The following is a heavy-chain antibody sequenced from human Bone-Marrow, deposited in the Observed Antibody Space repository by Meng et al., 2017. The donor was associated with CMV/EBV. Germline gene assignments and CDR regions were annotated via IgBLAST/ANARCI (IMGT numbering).Heavy chain of an antibody. Sequence: GESLKISCAASGFTFSDYYMSWIRQAPGRGLEWVSYISSSGSTIYYADSVKGRFTISRDNAKNSLYLQMNSLRAEDTAVYYWARERLGAAAGFDDWGQGTLVTVSS. CDR1: GFTFSDYY. CDR2: ISSSGSTI. CDR3: ARERLGAAAGFDD. V-gene: IGHV3-11*01. J-gene: IGHJ4*02. D-gene: IGHD6-13*01.